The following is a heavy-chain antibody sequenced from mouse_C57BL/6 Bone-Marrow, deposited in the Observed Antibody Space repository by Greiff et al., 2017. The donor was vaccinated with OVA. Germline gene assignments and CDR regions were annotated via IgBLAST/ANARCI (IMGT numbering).Heavy chain of an antibody. Sequence: VHLKQSGPVLVKPGASVKMSCKASGYTFTDYYMNWVKQSHGKSLEWIGVINPYNGGTSYNQKFKGKATLTVDKSSSTAYMELNSLTSEDSAVYYCAKGGSSYVYFDVWGTGTTVTVSS. CDR2: INPYNGGT. D-gene: IGHD1-1*01. CDR1: GYTFTDYY. CDR3: AKGGSSYVYFDV. J-gene: IGHJ1*03. V-gene: IGHV1-19*01.